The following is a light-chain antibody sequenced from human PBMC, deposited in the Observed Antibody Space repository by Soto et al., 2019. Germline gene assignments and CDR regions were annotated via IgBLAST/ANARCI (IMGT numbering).Light chain of an antibody. Sequence: EIVMTQSPATLSVSPGERATLSCRASQSVNSNLAWYQQKPGQAPRLLIYGASTRATGIPARFSGSGSGTEFTLTISSPQSVDFAVYYCEQYNNWPPWTFGKGPMVEIK. CDR2: GAS. J-gene: IGKJ1*01. CDR3: EQYNNWPPWT. V-gene: IGKV3-15*01. CDR1: QSVNSN.